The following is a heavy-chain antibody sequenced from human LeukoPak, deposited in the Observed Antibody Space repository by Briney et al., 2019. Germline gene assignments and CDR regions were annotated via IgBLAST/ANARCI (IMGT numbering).Heavy chain of an antibody. J-gene: IGHJ5*02. CDR3: AGTRSWSFVH. CDR1: EFTVSSNY. CDR2: IYSGGST. V-gene: IGHV3-66*01. D-gene: IGHD1-26*01. Sequence: GGSLRLSCAVSEFTVSSNYMSWVRQAPGKGLEWVSVIYSGGSTYNADSVKGRFIISRDNSKNTLYLQMNSLRAEDTAVYYCAGTRSWSFVHWGQGTLVTVSS.